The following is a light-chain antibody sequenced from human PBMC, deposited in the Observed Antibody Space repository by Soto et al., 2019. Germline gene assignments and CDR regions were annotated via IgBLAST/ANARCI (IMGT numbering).Light chain of an antibody. CDR2: GNN. V-gene: IGLV1-40*01. Sequence: QSVLTQPPSVSAAPGQRVTISFTGSSSNIGAGYDVHWYQQLPGTAPKLLIYGNNNRPSGVPDRFSGSKSGTSASLAITGLQAEDEADYYCQSYDSSLSVVFGGGTKLTVL. CDR1: SSNIGAGYD. J-gene: IGLJ2*01. CDR3: QSYDSSLSVV.